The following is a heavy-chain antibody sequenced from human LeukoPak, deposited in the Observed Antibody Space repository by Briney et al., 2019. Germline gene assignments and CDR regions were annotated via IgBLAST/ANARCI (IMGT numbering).Heavy chain of an antibody. Sequence: SSETLSLTCIVSGGSVSGYYWSWIRQPPGKRLEWIGYIFYTGATLYSHSLRTRVTMSVDTSENQFSLKLSSVSAADTAVYYCARHDVVPVIRRGFDFWGQGILVTVSS. V-gene: IGHV4-59*08. CDR3: ARHDVVPVIRRGFDF. D-gene: IGHD2-21*02. CDR2: IFYTGAT. J-gene: IGHJ4*02. CDR1: GGSVSGYY.